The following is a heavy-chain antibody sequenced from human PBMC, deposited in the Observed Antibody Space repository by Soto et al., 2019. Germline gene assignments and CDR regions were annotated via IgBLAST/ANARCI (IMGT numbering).Heavy chain of an antibody. CDR2: TYYRSKWYN. CDR1: GDSVSSNSAA. Sequence: SQTLSLTCAISGDSVSSNSAAWNWIRQSPSRGLEWLGRTYYRSKWYNDYAVSVKSRITINPDTSKNQFYLHLNSVTPADTAVYYCARDRFMAKSGSYFDYWGQGTLVTVSS. J-gene: IGHJ4*02. CDR3: ARDRFMAKSGSYFDY. V-gene: IGHV6-1*01. D-gene: IGHD2-15*01.